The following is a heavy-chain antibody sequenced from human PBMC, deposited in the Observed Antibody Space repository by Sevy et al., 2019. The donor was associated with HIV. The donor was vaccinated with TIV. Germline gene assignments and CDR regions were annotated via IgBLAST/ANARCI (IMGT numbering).Heavy chain of an antibody. CDR2: IIWNGGAT. V-gene: IGHV3-20*04. J-gene: IGHJ4*01. CDR3: AREKSCGGDCYYFDY. D-gene: IGHD2-21*02. CDR1: EFTFDDYG. Sequence: GGSLRLSCAASEFTFDDYGMSWVRQAPGKGLEWVSAIIWNGGATSYADSVKGRFSISRDNTKNSLYLQKNSLRAEDTAFYFCAREKSCGGDCYYFDYWGHGTLVTVSS.